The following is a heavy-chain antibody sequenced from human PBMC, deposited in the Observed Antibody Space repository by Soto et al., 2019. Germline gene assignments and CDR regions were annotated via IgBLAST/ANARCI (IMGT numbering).Heavy chain of an antibody. Sequence: SETLYLTCTVSGDSISSYYWTWLRQPPGKGLEWIAFIYYGGSINYNPSLKSRVTISVDTPKNQVSLKLSSVTAADTAVYYCARTYDDSGPNSGGYGFNIWGQGTMVT. CDR1: GDSISSYY. CDR2: IYYGGSI. D-gene: IGHD3-22*01. CDR3: ARTYDDSGPNSGGYGFNI. V-gene: IGHV4-59*01. J-gene: IGHJ3*02.